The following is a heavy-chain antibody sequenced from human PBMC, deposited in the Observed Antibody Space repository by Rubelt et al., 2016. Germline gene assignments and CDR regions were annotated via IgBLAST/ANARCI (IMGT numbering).Heavy chain of an antibody. CDR2: ISGSGGST. J-gene: IGHJ5*02. CDR3: ARALS. Sequence: ERVSAISGSGGSTYYADSVKGRFTISRDNSKNTLYLQMNSLRAEDTAVYYCARALSWGQGTLVTVSS. V-gene: IGHV3-23*01.